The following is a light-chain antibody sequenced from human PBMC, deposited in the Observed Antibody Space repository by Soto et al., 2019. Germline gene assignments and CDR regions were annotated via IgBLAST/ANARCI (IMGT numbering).Light chain of an antibody. CDR3: QQYSNWPGT. CDR1: QSVSSK. J-gene: IGKJ1*01. Sequence: EIVLTQSPGTLSLSPGERATLSCRASQSVSSKLAWYQQKPGQAPRLLFYGASTGATGIPARFSGSGSETEFTLSISSLQSEDFAVYYCQQYSNWPGTFGQGTKVEIK. CDR2: GAS. V-gene: IGKV3-15*01.